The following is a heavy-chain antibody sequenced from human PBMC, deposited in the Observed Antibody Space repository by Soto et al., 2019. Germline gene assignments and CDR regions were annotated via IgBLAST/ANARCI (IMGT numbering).Heavy chain of an antibody. Sequence: WETLSLSCTVSGGATSSHYWSWTRQPPGKGREWIGHIYYSGRPNSNPALKSRVTISVETSKNQFSMKLSSVTAADTAVYYCARSGYDFWSGYYKYYFDYWGQGTLVTVS. J-gene: IGHJ4*02. V-gene: IGHV4-59*11. CDR2: IYYSGRP. D-gene: IGHD3-3*01. CDR1: GGATSSHY. CDR3: ARSGYDFWSGYYKYYFDY.